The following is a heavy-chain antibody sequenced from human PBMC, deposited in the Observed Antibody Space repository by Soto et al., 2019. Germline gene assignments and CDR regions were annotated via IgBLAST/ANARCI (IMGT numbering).Heavy chain of an antibody. CDR2: IYHSGST. CDR3: ARAHGSGWGAFDI. D-gene: IGHD3-10*01. V-gene: IGHV4-30-2*01. Sequence: QLQLQESGSGRVKPSQTLSLTCAVSGGSISSGGYSWSWIRQPPGKGLEWIGYIYHSGSTCYNPSLKSRVTISVDRSKNQFSRKLSSVTAADTAVYYCARAHGSGWGAFDIWGQGTMVTVSS. CDR1: GGSISSGGYS. J-gene: IGHJ3*02.